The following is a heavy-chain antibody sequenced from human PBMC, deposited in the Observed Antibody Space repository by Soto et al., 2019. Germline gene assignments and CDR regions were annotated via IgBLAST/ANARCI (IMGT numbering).Heavy chain of an antibody. J-gene: IGHJ4*02. D-gene: IGHD5-12*01. CDR1: GYSFTSYW. Sequence: GESLKISCKASGYSFTSYWITWVRQLPGKGLEWVGRIDPSDSSTNYSPAFRGHVAISADRSINTAYLQWSSLKASDTAMYYCARGLKRATLHKHYFDYWAQGTLVTVSS. V-gene: IGHV5-10-1*01. CDR3: ARGLKRATLHKHYFDY. CDR2: IDPSDSST.